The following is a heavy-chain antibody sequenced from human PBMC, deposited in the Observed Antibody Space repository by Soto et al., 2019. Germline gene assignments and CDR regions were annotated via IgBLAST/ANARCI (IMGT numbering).Heavy chain of an antibody. D-gene: IGHD1-26*01. CDR3: ARDVIEGATTAYYYYGMDV. J-gene: IGHJ6*02. V-gene: IGHV1-2*04. CDR1: GYTLTGYY. Sequence: GASVKVSCKASGYTLTGYYMHWVRQAPGQGLEWMGWINPNSGGTNYAQKFQGWVTMTRDTSISTAYMELSRLRTDDTAVYYCARDVIEGATTAYYYYGMDVWGQGTTVTVSS. CDR2: INPNSGGT.